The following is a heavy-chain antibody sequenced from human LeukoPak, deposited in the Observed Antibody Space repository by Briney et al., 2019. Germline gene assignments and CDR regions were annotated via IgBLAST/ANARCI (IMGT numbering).Heavy chain of an antibody. CDR3: ARDPPVRDLWSGHRLGHMDV. V-gene: IGHV3-20*04. D-gene: IGHD3-3*01. CDR2: INWNGGST. Sequence: GGSLRLSCAASGFTFDDYGMSWVRQAPGKGLEWVSGINWNGGSTGYADSVKGRFTISRDNAKNSLYLQMNSLRAGDTALYYCARDPPVRDLWSGHRLGHMDVWGKGTTVTVSS. CDR1: GFTFDDYG. J-gene: IGHJ6*03.